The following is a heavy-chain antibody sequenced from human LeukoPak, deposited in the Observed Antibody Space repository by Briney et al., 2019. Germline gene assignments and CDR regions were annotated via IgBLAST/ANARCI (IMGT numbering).Heavy chain of an antibody. CDR2: TYYRSKWYN. J-gene: IGHJ3*02. D-gene: IGHD6-19*01. CDR3: VRTVIGTDAFDI. CDR1: GDRVSSNSAA. V-gene: IGHV6-1*01. Sequence: SQTLSLTFAISGDRVSSNSAAWNWIRPSPSSGLEWLGRTYYRSKWYNDYAVSVKSRIIINPDTSKNQFSLQLNSVTPEDTAVYYCVRTVIGTDAFDIWGQGTVVTVSS.